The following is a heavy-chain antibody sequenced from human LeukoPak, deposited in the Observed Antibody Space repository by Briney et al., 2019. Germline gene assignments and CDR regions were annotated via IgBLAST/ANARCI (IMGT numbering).Heavy chain of an antibody. J-gene: IGHJ4*02. CDR3: AKGARGSGSYFDY. CDR1: GFTFSSYG. D-gene: IGHD3-10*01. V-gene: IGHV3-30*18. Sequence: GGSLRLSCAASGFTFSSYGMHWVRQAPGKGLEWVAVISYDGSNKYYADSVKGRFTISRDNSKNTLYLQMNSLRAEDTAVYYCAKGARGSGSYFDYWGQGTLVTVSS. CDR2: ISYDGSNK.